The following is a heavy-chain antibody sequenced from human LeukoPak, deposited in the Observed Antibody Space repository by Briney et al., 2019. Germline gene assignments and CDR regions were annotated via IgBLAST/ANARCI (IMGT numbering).Heavy chain of an antibody. CDR1: GGSFSGYY. D-gene: IGHD3-10*01. CDR3: ARGFYYYGSGSYYQRYYYYYMDV. J-gene: IGHJ6*03. CDR2: INHSGST. V-gene: IGHV4-34*01. Sequence: SETLSLTCAVYGGSFSGYYWSWIRQPPGKGPEWIGEINHSGSTNYNPSLKSRVTISVDTSKNQFSLKLSSVTAADTAVYYCARGFYYYGSGSYYQRYYYYYMDVWGKGTTVTVSS.